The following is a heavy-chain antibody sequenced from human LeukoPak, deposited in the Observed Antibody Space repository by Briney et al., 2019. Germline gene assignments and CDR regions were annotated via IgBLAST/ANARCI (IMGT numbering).Heavy chain of an antibody. CDR3: ARGYCSGGSCYSDHWFDP. Sequence: SETLSLTCNVSGYSISSGYYWGWIRQPPAKGLEWIGSIYHSGRTHYNPSLKSRVTISGDTSKNQFSLKLSSVTAAETAVYYCARGYCSGGSCYSDHWFDPWGQGTLVTVSS. J-gene: IGHJ5*02. CDR2: IYHSGRT. D-gene: IGHD2-15*01. V-gene: IGHV4-38-2*02. CDR1: GYSISSGYY.